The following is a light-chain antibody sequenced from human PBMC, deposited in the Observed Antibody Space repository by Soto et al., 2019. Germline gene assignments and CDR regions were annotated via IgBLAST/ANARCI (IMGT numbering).Light chain of an antibody. J-gene: IGKJ1*01. CDR2: GTS. V-gene: IGKV3-20*01. Sequence: VLSQSPGRLSLSPGERATLSCRASQSVPSTYFAWYQQKSGQPPRLLISGTSNRATGIPDRFSGSGSGRDFTFTISRLEPEDFAVYFCQQFGNSPWTFGQGTKVDIK. CDR3: QQFGNSPWT. CDR1: QSVPSTY.